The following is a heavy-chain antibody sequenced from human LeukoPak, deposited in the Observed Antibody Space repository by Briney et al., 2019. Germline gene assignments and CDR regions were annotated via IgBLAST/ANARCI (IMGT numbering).Heavy chain of an antibody. CDR1: GITFSDYF. Sequence: GGSLRLSCVASGITFSDYFMDWARQAPGKGLEWVGRTRNKAYSYTTEYAASVKGRFTISRDDSRNSVYLQMNSLKTEDTAVYYCTIVATFNGYHYAMGVWGQGTAVTVSS. D-gene: IGHD2-8*01. CDR2: TRNKAYSYTT. J-gene: IGHJ6*02. CDR3: TIVATFNGYHYAMGV. V-gene: IGHV3-72*01.